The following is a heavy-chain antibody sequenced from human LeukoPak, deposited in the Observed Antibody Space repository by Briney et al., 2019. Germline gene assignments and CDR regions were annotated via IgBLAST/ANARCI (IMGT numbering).Heavy chain of an antibody. CDR3: ARELWFGELYHEDY. V-gene: IGHV3-7*01. Sequence: PGGSLRLSCAASGFTFSSYWMSWVRQAPGKGLGWVANIKQDGSEKYYVDSVKGRFTISRDNAKNSLYLQMNSLRAEDTAVYYCARELWFGELYHEDYWGQGTLVTVSS. D-gene: IGHD3-10*01. J-gene: IGHJ4*02. CDR2: IKQDGSEK. CDR1: GFTFSSYW.